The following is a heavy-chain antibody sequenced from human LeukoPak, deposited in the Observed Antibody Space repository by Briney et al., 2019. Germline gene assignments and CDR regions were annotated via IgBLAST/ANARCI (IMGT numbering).Heavy chain of an antibody. V-gene: IGHV4-30-4*01. J-gene: IGHJ6*02. CDR3: AGGENYGSGSYDYGMDV. D-gene: IGHD3-10*01. Sequence: SETLSLTCTVSGGSISSGDYYWSWIRQPPGKGLEWIGYIYYSGSTYYNPSLKSRVTISVDTSKNQFSLKLSSVTAADTAVYYCAGGENYGSGSYDYGMDVWGQGTTVTVSS. CDR2: IYYSGST. CDR1: GGSISSGDYY.